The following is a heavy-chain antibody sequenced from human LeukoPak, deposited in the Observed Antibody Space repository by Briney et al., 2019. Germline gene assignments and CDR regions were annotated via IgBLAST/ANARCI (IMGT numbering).Heavy chain of an antibody. Sequence: GGSLRLSCAASGFTFSSYGMHWVRQTPGKGLEWVAFIRYDGSNRYYADSVKGRFTISRDNSKNTLYLQMNSLRAEDTAVYYCAKWGLGYSSSWYEVSTLYYFDYWGQGTLVTVSS. J-gene: IGHJ4*02. CDR1: GFTFSSYG. CDR3: AKWGLGYSSSWYEVSTLYYFDY. CDR2: IRYDGSNR. D-gene: IGHD6-13*01. V-gene: IGHV3-30*02.